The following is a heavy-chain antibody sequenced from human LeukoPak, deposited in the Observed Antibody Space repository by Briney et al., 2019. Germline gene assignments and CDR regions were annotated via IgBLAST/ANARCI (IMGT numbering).Heavy chain of an antibody. V-gene: IGHV4-34*01. CDR2: INHSGTT. CDR1: GGSLNGYC. D-gene: IGHD3-3*01. Sequence: SETLSLTCSVYGGSLNGYCWSWIRQPPGKGLEWIGEINHSGTTNYNPSLKSRVTMSLDTSKNQFSLRLNSVTAADMAVYYCARVPLRFLEPFDFWGQGTLVTVSS. CDR3: ARVPLRFLEPFDF. J-gene: IGHJ4*02.